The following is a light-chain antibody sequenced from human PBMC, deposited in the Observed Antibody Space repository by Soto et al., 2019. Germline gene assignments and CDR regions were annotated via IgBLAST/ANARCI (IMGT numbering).Light chain of an antibody. CDR1: QSVAFN. Sequence: EIVTTQSQATLSVSPGERATLSCRASQSVAFNLAWYQQKPGQAHRLLIYGASTRATDIPARFSGSGSGTECTLTISSLQSEDFAVYYCQQYNTWPPGTFGQGTMVEIK. CDR2: GAS. J-gene: IGKJ1*01. CDR3: QQYNTWPPGT. V-gene: IGKV3-15*01.